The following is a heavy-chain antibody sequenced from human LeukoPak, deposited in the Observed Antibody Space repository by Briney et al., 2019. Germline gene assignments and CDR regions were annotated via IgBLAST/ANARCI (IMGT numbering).Heavy chain of an antibody. Sequence: GESLKISCKGSGYIFTSYWIGWVRQMPGKGLEWMGIIYPGDSDTRYSPSFQGQVTISADKSISTAYLQWSSLKASDTAMYYCARISMVRGVIIAFDIWGQGTMVTVSS. D-gene: IGHD3-10*01. CDR2: IYPGDSDT. CDR3: ARISMVRGVIIAFDI. V-gene: IGHV5-51*01. J-gene: IGHJ3*02. CDR1: GYIFTSYW.